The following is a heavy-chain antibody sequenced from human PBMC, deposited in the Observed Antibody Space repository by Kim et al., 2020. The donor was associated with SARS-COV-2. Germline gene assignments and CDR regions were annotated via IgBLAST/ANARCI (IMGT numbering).Heavy chain of an antibody. J-gene: IGHJ6*02. CDR1: GGTFSSYA. D-gene: IGHD3-3*01. V-gene: IGHV1-69*13. Sequence: SVKVSCKASGGTFSSYAISWVRQAPGQGLEWMGGIIPIFGTANYAQKFQGRVTITADESTSTAYMELSSLRSEDTAVYYCARDTYYDFWSGYYPTKFDYYYGMDVWGQGTTVTVSS. CDR3: ARDTYYDFWSGYYPTKFDYYYGMDV. CDR2: IIPIFGTA.